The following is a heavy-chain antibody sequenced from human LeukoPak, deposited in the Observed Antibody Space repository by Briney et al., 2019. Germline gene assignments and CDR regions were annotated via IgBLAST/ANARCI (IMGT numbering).Heavy chain of an antibody. V-gene: IGHV5-51*01. D-gene: IGHD3-10*01. CDR2: IYPGDSDT. CDR1: GYSFTSYW. Sequence: GESLKISCTGSGYSFTSYWIGWVRHVPGKGLEYMGIIYPGDSDTRYSPSFQGQVTISADKSISTAYLQWSSLKDSDTAMYYCAALVGYGSFFDYWGQGTLVTVSS. J-gene: IGHJ4*02. CDR3: AALVGYGSFFDY.